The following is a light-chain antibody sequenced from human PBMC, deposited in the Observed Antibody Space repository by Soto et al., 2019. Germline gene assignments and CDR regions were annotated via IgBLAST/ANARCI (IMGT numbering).Light chain of an antibody. Sequence: EIVLTQSRTTLSSSPGRRPTIACRASQSVSSNLAWYQQKPGQAPRLLIYGASTRATGIPARFSGGGSGTEFTLTISSLQSEDFAVYYCQQYNNWLTFGGGTKVDIK. CDR2: GAS. CDR3: QQYNNWLT. CDR1: QSVSSN. V-gene: IGKV3-15*01. J-gene: IGKJ4*01.